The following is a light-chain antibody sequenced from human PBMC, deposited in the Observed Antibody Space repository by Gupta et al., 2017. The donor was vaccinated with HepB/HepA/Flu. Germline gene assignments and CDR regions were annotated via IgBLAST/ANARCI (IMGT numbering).Light chain of an antibody. CDR3: QQNDNLPIA. V-gene: IGKV1-33*01. J-gene: IGKJ4*01. CDR2: GAS. CDR1: QDISDY. Sequence: DIQMTQSPSSLSASVGDRVTITCQASQDISDYLNWYQQKPGKAPTLLIYGASRLERGVPSRFSGSGPGTDFTLTISSLQPEDVATYFCQQNDNLPIAFGGGTKVEI.